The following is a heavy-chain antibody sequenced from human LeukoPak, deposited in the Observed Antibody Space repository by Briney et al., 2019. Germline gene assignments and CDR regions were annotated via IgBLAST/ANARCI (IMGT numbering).Heavy chain of an antibody. CDR3: AREGYKYGYAVGHDY. CDR1: GFTLNNYW. Sequence: GGSLRLSCAASGFTLNNYWMHWVRQGPGEGLVWVSRIFGDGSTTAYADSVKGRFTISRDNAKNTLYLQVNSLRVQDTGVYYCAREGYKYGYAVGHDYWGQGILVTVSS. CDR2: IFGDGSTT. V-gene: IGHV3-74*01. D-gene: IGHD5-18*01. J-gene: IGHJ4*02.